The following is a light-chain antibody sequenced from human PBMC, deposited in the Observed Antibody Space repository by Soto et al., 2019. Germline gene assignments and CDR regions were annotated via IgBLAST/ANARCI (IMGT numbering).Light chain of an antibody. CDR3: QTWGTDIVV. CDR1: SGHSSYA. V-gene: IGLV4-69*01. CDR2: VNSDGRH. J-gene: IGLJ3*02. Sequence: QSVLTQSPSASASLGASVKLTCTLSSGHSSYAIAWHQQQSEKGPRYLMKVNSDGRHKKGDGIPDRFSGSSSGAERYLTISSLQSEDEADYYCQTWGTDIVVFGGGPQLTVL.